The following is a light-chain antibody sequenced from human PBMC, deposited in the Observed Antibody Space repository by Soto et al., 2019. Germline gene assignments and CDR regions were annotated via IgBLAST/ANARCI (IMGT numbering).Light chain of an antibody. CDR3: QQYGSSPLT. Sequence: EIVLTQSPGTLSLSPGERATLSCRASQSVSNSYLAWYRQKPGQAPTLLIYGASSRATGIPDRFSGSGSGTDFTLTISSLEPEDFAVYYWQQYGSSPLTFGGGTKVEIK. V-gene: IGKV3-20*01. CDR1: QSVSNSY. J-gene: IGKJ4*01. CDR2: GAS.